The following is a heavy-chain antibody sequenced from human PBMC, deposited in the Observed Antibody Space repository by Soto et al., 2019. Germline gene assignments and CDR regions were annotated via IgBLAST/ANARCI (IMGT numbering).Heavy chain of an antibody. CDR2: IKSKTDGGTT. J-gene: IGHJ4*02. CDR1: GFSFSDAW. V-gene: IGHV3-15*01. CDR3: TTDPHSTGTKY. Sequence: PGGSLRLSCAASGFSFSDAWMTWVRQAPGAGLEWVGHIKSKTDGGTTDYAAPVKGGFTISRDASKTTVYLQMNSLRTEDTAVYYCTTDPHSTGTKYWGQGTLVTVSS. D-gene: IGHD1-1*01.